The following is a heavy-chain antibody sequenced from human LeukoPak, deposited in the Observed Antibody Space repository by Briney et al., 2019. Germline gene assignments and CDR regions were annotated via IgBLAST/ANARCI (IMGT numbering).Heavy chain of an antibody. V-gene: IGHV3-30*18. CDR1: GFTFSSYG. CDR2: ISYDGSNK. CDR3: AKLYAGGSGSYYLDAFDI. J-gene: IGHJ3*02. D-gene: IGHD3-10*01. Sequence: KSGGSLRLSCAASGFTFSSYGMHWVRQAPGKGLGGVAIISYDGSNKYYADSVKGRFTISRDNSKNTLYLQMNSLRAEDTAVYYCAKLYAGGSGSYYLDAFDIWGQGTMVTVSS.